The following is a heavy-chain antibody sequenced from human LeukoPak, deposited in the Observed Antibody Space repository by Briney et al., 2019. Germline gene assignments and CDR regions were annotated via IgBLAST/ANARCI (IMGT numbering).Heavy chain of an antibody. CDR1: GYTFTSFD. CDR3: ARGEQRRRNDILTGYRLGY. Sequence: ASVNLSCKASGYTFTSFDINWVRQATGQGLEWMGWTNPKGGNTGYAQKFQGRVTMTTNTSISTAYMELSSLRSEETAVYDCARGEQRRRNDILTGYRLGYWGQGALVTVSS. V-gene: IGHV1-8*01. J-gene: IGHJ4*02. D-gene: IGHD3-9*01. CDR2: TNPKGGNT.